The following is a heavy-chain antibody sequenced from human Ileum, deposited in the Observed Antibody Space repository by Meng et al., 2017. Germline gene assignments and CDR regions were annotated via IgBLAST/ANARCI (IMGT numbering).Heavy chain of an antibody. CDR2: IYNSGYA. J-gene: IGHJ2*01. V-gene: IGHV4-31*02. D-gene: IGHD3-10*01. CDR3: AREFKNYPDWYFDL. Sequence: GRVKERGPGLANPSPPLSLTRTVWGGSRNSVDFLWSWIRQLQGKGLEWIGYIYNSGYADYNPSLKSRVSLSVDTSKSQFSLTLRSVTAADTAVYYCAREFKNYPDWYFDLWGRGTLVTVSS. CDR1: GGSRNSVDFL.